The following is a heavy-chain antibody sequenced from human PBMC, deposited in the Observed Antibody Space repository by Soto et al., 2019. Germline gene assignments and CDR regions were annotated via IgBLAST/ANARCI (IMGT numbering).Heavy chain of an antibody. CDR2: IIPIFGTA. CDR3: ASAKLAARPDDYYYYGMDV. D-gene: IGHD6-6*01. Sequence: ASVKVSCKASGGTFSSYAISWVRQAPGQGLEWMGGIIPIFGTANYAKKFQGRVTITADESTSTAYMELSSLRSEDTAVYYCASAKLAARPDDYYYYGMDVWGQGTTVTVSS. J-gene: IGHJ6*01. V-gene: IGHV1-69*13. CDR1: GGTFSSYA.